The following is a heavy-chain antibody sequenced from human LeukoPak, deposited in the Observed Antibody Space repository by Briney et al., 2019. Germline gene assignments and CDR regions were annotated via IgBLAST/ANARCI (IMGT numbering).Heavy chain of an antibody. V-gene: IGHV4-31*03. D-gene: IGHD3-22*01. CDR3: ARSDSSGYSFGY. Sequence: SETLSLTCTVSGGSISSSSYYWSWIRQHPGKGLKWIGYIYYSGSTYYNPSLKSRVTISVDTSKNQFSLKLSSVTAADTAIYYCARSDSSGYSFGYWGQGTLVTVSS. CDR1: GGSISSSSYY. CDR2: IYYSGST. J-gene: IGHJ4*02.